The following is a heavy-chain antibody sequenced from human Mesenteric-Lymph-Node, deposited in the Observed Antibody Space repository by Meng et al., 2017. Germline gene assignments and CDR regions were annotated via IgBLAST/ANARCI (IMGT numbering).Heavy chain of an antibody. CDR3: ARVITMVRGVIKSWFDP. Sequence: SVKVSCKASGGTFSSYAISWVRQAPGQGLEWMGGIIPIFGTANYAQKFQGRVTITTDESTSTAYMELSSLRSEDTAVYYCARVITMVRGVIKSWFDPWGQGTLVTVSS. J-gene: IGHJ5*02. V-gene: IGHV1-69*05. CDR1: GGTFSSYA. CDR2: IIPIFGTA. D-gene: IGHD3-10*01.